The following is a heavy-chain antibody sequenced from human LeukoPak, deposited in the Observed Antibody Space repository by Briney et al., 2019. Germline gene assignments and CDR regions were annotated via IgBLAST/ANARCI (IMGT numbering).Heavy chain of an antibody. CDR3: ARLFRCVDIACPSDGYGYLDL. CDR2: VGPSGTT. D-gene: IGHD5-24*01. V-gene: IGHV4-4*09. J-gene: IGHJ2*01. CDR1: GGSVSGYY. Sequence: SETLSLTCTVSGGSVSGYYWSWIRQPPGKGLEYIGYVGPSGTTDYGPSLRGRVTISKDTPKNHFSLKLTSVTAADTAVYYCARLFRCVDIACPSDGYGYLDLWGRGTLVTVSS.